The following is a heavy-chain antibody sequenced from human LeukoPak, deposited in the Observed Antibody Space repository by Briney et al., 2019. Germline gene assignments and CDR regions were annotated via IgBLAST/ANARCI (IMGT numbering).Heavy chain of an antibody. V-gene: IGHV4-59*01. CDR1: GGSISSYY. Sequence: SETLSLTCTVSGGSISSYYWSWIRQPPGKGLEWIGYIYYSGSTNYNPSLKSRVTISVDTSKNQFSLKLSSVTAADTAVYYCARGIIAAAGTIGYFDLWGRGTLVTVSS. CDR2: IYYSGST. CDR3: ARGIIAAAGTIGYFDL. D-gene: IGHD6-13*01. J-gene: IGHJ2*01.